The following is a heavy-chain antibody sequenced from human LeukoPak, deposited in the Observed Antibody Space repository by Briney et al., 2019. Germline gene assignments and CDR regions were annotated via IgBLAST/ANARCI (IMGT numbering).Heavy chain of an antibody. D-gene: IGHD6-25*01. J-gene: IGHJ5*02. V-gene: IGHV1-18*01. CDR2: VSGHNGDT. CDR3: ARDRHSGYSSVWYDH. Sequence: ASVKVSCKASGYTFTSYGVTWVRQAPGHGLEWMGWVSGHNGDTDYAQKLQGRVTMTIVTSTSTAYMELRNLISDDTAVYFCARDRHSGYSSVWYDHRGQGTLVTVSS. CDR1: GYTFTSYG.